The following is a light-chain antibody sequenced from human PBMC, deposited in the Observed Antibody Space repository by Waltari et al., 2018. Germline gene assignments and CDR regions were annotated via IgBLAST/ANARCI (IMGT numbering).Light chain of an antibody. CDR1: QSLGHSNGNTY. V-gene: IGKV2-30*02. CDR2: EVS. Sequence: DVVLTQSPQSLPVTLGQPASISCRSSQSLGHSNGNTYLTWLQQRPGQSPRRLIYEVSNRDSGVPDRFSGSGSGTDFTLKISRVEAEDVGVYYCMQGTHWPPWTFGQGTKVEIK. CDR3: MQGTHWPPWT. J-gene: IGKJ1*01.